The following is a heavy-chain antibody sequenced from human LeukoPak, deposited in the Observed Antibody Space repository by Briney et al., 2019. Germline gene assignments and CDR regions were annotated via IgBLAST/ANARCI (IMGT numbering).Heavy chain of an antibody. CDR2: IKQDGSEK. V-gene: IGHV3-7*01. CDR1: GFTFSSYW. Sequence: GGSLRLSCAASGFTFSSYWMSWVRQAPGKGLEWVANIKQDGSEKYYVDSVKGRFTISRDDAKNSLYLQMNSLRAEDTAVYYCARENSLGAFDIWGQGTMVTVSS. D-gene: IGHD4-23*01. CDR3: ARENSLGAFDI. J-gene: IGHJ3*02.